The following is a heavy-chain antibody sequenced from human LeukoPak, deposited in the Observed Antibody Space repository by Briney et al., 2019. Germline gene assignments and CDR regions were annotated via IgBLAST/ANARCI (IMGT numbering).Heavy chain of an antibody. CDR3: ARVSYSSRWYYFDY. Sequence: PSETLSLTCTVSGGSISSYYWSWLRQSPGKGLEWIGYIYYSGSTNYNASLKSRVTISVDTSKNQFSLKLSSVTAADTAVYYCARVSYSSRWYYFDYWGQGTLVTVSS. J-gene: IGHJ4*02. D-gene: IGHD6-13*01. CDR1: GGSISSYY. CDR2: IYYSGST. V-gene: IGHV4-59*01.